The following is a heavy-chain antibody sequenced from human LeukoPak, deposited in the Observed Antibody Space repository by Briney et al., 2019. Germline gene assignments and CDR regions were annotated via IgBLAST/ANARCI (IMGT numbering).Heavy chain of an antibody. D-gene: IGHD6-19*01. CDR2: IRSKANSYAT. CDR3: TRQEIAVAGPYDY. V-gene: IGHV3-73*01. CDR1: GFTFSGSA. Sequence: GGSLRLSCAASGFTFSGSAMHWVRQASGKGLEWVGRIRSKANSYATAYAASVKGRFTISRDDSKNTAYLQMNSLKTEDTAVYYCTRQEIAVAGPYDYWGQGTLVTVSS. J-gene: IGHJ4*02.